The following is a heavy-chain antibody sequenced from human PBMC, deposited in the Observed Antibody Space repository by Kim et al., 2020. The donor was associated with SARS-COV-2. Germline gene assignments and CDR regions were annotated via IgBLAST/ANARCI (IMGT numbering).Heavy chain of an antibody. D-gene: IGHD4-17*01. CDR2: ISGSGGST. Sequence: GGSLRLSCAASGFSFSSYARSWVRQAPGKGLEWVSAISGSGGSTYYADSVKGRFTISRDNSKNTLYLQMNSLRAEDTAVYYCAKVRAEVTTLKVAQENKNQKKNNWFDPWGQGTLVTVSS. CDR1: GFSFSSYA. J-gene: IGHJ5*02. CDR3: AKVRAEVTTLKVAQENKNQKKNNWFDP. V-gene: IGHV3-23*01.